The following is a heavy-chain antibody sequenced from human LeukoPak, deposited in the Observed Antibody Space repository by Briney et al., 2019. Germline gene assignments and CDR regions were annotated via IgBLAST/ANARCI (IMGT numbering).Heavy chain of an antibody. J-gene: IGHJ4*02. D-gene: IGHD6-19*01. CDR1: GGTFSSYA. CDR2: ISAYNGNT. V-gene: IGHV1-18*01. Sequence: GASVKVSCKASGGTFSSYAIDWVRQAPGQGLEWMGWISAYNGNTNYAQKLQGRVTMTTDTSTSTAYMELRSLRSDDTAVYYCARDPAVAGISNFDYWGQGTLVTVSS. CDR3: ARDPAVAGISNFDY.